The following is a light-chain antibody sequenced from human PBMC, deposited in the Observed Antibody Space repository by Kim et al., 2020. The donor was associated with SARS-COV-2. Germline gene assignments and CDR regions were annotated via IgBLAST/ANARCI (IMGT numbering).Light chain of an antibody. CDR3: QQYGSSPWT. CDR1: QTISGSY. CDR2: AAS. Sequence: SPGGSATLSYRASQTISGSYLAWYQQKPGQAPRLLIYAASSRDTDIPVRFSGSGSGTDFTLTISRLEAEDFAVYYCQQYGSSPWTFGQGTKVDIK. V-gene: IGKV3-20*01. J-gene: IGKJ1*01.